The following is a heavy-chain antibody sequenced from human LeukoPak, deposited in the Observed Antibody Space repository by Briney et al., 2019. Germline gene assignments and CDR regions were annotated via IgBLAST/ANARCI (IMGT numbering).Heavy chain of an antibody. Sequence: GGSLRLSCAASGFTFSSYAMHWVRQAPGKGLEWVAVISYDGSNKYYADSVKGRFTISRDNSKNTLYLQMNSLRAEDTAVYYCARDRSDDYYGSGRPYYFDYWGQGTLVTVSS. J-gene: IGHJ4*02. D-gene: IGHD3-10*01. V-gene: IGHV3-30-3*01. CDR1: GFTFSSYA. CDR3: ARDRSDDYYGSGRPYYFDY. CDR2: ISYDGSNK.